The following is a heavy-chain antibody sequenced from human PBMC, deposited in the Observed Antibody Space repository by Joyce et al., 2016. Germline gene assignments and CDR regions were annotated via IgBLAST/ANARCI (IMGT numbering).Heavy chain of an antibody. CDR2: IWFDGSNE. V-gene: IGHV3-33*06. D-gene: IGHD5-12*01. CDR3: VKARVIVGTIGGGYYFDH. CDR1: GFSFSNSA. J-gene: IGHJ4*02. Sequence: QVQLVETGGGVVQPGGSLRLSCATSGFSFSNSAMLWVRQAPGKGLEWWAGIWFDGSNEFYTTFVKGRFTISSDNSKNMLFLQMNSLRVEDTAIFYCVKARVIVGTIGGGYYFDHWGQGTLVTVSS.